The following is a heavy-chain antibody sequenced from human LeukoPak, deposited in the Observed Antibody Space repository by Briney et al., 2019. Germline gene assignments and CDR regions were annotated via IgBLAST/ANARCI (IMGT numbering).Heavy chain of an antibody. CDR3: AKWGDYDVLTGYYDSDY. J-gene: IGHJ4*02. Sequence: PGGSLRLSCAASGFRISNYAMTWVRQAPGKGLEWVSTISGRGDSTYDADSEKGRFTISRDKSKNTLYLQMNSLRVEDTAVYHCAKWGDYDVLTGYYDSDYWGQGTLVTVSS. D-gene: IGHD3-9*01. CDR1: GFRISNYA. CDR2: ISGRGDST. V-gene: IGHV3-23*01.